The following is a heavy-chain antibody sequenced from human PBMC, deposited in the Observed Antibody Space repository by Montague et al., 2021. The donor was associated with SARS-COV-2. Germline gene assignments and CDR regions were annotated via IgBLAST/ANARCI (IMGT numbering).Heavy chain of an antibody. CDR2: ISWNSGSI. V-gene: IGHV3-9*01. Sequence: SLRLSCAAPGFTFDDSAMHWVRQAPGKGLEWVSGISWNSGSIGYADSVKGRFTISRDNAKNSLYLQMNSLRAEDTALYYCAKAHYYDSSGYDNWGQGTLVTVSS. CDR1: GFTFDDSA. CDR3: AKAHYYDSSGYDN. D-gene: IGHD3-22*01. J-gene: IGHJ4*02.